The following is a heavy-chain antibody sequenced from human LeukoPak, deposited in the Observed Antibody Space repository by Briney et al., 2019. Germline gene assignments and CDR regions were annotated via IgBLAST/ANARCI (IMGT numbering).Heavy chain of an antibody. D-gene: IGHD6-13*01. J-gene: IGHJ4*02. CDR1: GGSISSNSYY. CDR2: IYYSGST. V-gene: IGHV4-31*03. Sequence: PSETLSLTCTVSGGSISSNSYYWSWIRQHPGKGLEWIGYIYYSGSTYYNPSLKSRVTISVDTSKNQFSLKLSSVTAADTAVYYCARELVLVTGIAAAGSNYFDYWGQGTLVTVSS. CDR3: ARELVLVTGIAAAGSNYFDY.